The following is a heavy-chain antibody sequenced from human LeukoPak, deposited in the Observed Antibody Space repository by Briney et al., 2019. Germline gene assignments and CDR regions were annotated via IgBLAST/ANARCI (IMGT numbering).Heavy chain of an antibody. Sequence: GGSPRLSCAASTFIVSNSHMTWVRQTPGKGLEWVSVIYSDGRTFYADSVKGRFTISRDNSRNTLYLQMNSLRAEDTAVYYCARGRNYFPIDYWGQGTLVTVSS. CDR1: TFIVSNSH. D-gene: IGHD2/OR15-2a*01. V-gene: IGHV3-53*01. CDR2: IYSDGRT. CDR3: ARGRNYFPIDY. J-gene: IGHJ4*02.